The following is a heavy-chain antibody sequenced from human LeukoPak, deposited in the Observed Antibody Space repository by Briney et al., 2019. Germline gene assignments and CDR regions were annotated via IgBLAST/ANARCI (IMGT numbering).Heavy chain of an antibody. CDR2: ISGSGGST. J-gene: IGHJ4*02. CDR1: GFTFSSYA. CDR3: AAQRWLQLPFDY. Sequence: QPGGSLRLSCAASGFTFSSYAVSWVRQAPGKGLEWVSAISGSGGSTYYADSVKGRFTISRDNSKNTLYLQMNSLRAEDTAVYYCAAQRWLQLPFDYWGQGTLVTVSS. D-gene: IGHD5-24*01. V-gene: IGHV3-23*01.